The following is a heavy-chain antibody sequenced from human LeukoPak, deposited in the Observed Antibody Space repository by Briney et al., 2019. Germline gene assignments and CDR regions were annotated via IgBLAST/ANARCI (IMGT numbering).Heavy chain of an antibody. CDR2: IYYSGST. CDR1: GGSISSYY. V-gene: IGHV4-59*01. J-gene: IGHJ6*03. CDR3: ARVYSSSWYRYYYYYMDV. Sequence: SETLSLTCTVSGGSISSYYWSWIRQPPGKGLEWIGYIYYSGSTNYNPSLKSRVTISVDTSKNQFSLKLSSVTAADTAVYYCARVYSSSWYRYYYYYMDVWGKGTTVPVSS. D-gene: IGHD6-13*01.